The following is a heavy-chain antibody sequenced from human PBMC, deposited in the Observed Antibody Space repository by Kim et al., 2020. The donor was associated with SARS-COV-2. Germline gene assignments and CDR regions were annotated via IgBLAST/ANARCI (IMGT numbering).Heavy chain of an antibody. D-gene: IGHD6-13*01. J-gene: IGHJ6*02. Sequence: VKGRFTISRDNAKNTLYLQMNSLRAEDTAVYYCARVYSSSWYYYYYGMDVWGQGTTVTVSS. CDR3: ARVYSSSWYYYYYGMDV. V-gene: IGHV3-74*01.